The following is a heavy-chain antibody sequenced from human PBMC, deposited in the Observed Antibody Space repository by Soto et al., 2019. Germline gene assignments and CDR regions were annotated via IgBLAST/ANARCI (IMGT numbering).Heavy chain of an antibody. CDR3: ARGGLELPNGMDV. Sequence: SETLSLTCAVSGGSISSSNWWSWVRQPPGKGLEWIGEIYHSGSTNYNPSLKSRVTISVDKSKNQFSLKLSSVTAADTAVYYCARGGLELPNGMDVWGQGPNVTVSS. D-gene: IGHD1-7*01. V-gene: IGHV4-4*02. CDR2: IYHSGST. CDR1: GGSISSSNW. J-gene: IGHJ6*02.